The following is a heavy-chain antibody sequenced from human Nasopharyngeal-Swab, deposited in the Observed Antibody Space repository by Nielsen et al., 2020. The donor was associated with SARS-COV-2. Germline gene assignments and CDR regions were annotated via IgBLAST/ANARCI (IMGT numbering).Heavy chain of an antibody. CDR3: ARGAGRQLESRGFDY. J-gene: IGHJ4*02. CDR1: GFTFSDYY. V-gene: IGHV3-11*05. D-gene: IGHD1-1*01. Sequence: GESLKISCAASGFTFSDYYMSWIRQAPGKGLEWVSYISSSSSYTNYADSVKGRFTISRDNAKNSLYLQMNSLRAEDTAVYYCARGAGRQLESRGFDYWGQGTLVTVSS. CDR2: ISSSSSYT.